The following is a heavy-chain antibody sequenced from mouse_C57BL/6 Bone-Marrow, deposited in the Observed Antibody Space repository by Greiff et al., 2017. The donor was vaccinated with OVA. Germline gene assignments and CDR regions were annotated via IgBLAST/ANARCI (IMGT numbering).Heavy chain of an antibody. CDR3: TRALLWLRRGAY. V-gene: IGHV1-15*01. Sequence: VQLQQSGAELVRPGASVTLSCKASGYTFTDYEMHWVKQTPVHGLEWIGAIDPETGGTAYNQKFKGKAILTADKSSSTAYMELRSLTSEDSAVYYCTRALLWLRRGAYWGQGTLVTVSA. J-gene: IGHJ3*01. CDR1: GYTFTDYE. CDR2: IDPETGGT. D-gene: IGHD2-2*01.